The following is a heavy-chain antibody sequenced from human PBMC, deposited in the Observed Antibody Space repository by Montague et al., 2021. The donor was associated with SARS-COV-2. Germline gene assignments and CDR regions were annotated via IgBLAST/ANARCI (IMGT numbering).Heavy chain of an antibody. CDR1: GDSVSGNSAT. V-gene: IGHV6-1*01. CDR2: TYYRSKWYN. Sequence: CAISGDSVSGNSATWNWVRQSPSRGLEWLGRTYYRSKWYNDYAVSVRGRVTINPDTSKNQFSLQLNSVTPEDTAIYYCTSGREGKYNVIDVWGQGTTVTVSS. J-gene: IGHJ6*02. D-gene: IGHD1-1*01. CDR3: TSGREGKYNVIDV.